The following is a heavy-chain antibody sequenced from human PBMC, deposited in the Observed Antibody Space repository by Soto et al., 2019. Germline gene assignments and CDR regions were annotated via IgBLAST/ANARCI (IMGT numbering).Heavy chain of an antibody. D-gene: IGHD3-3*01. CDR1: GFTFSSYG. CDR2: ISYDGSNK. V-gene: IGHV3-30*18. CDR3: AKDRGDFWSGKEHDAFDI. Sequence: GGSLRLSCAASGFTFSSYGMHWVRQAPGKGLEWVAVISYDGSNKYYADSVKGRFTISRDNSKNTLYLQMNSLRAEDTAVYYCAKDRGDFWSGKEHDAFDIWGQGTMVTVSS. J-gene: IGHJ3*02.